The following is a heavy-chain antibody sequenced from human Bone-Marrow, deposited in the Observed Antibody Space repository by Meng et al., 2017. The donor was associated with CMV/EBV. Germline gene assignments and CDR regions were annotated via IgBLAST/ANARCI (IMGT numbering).Heavy chain of an antibody. J-gene: IGHJ5*02. D-gene: IGHD2-2*01. CDR2: IYYSGST. CDR1: GSASSSGDYY. Sequence: VSGSASSSGDYYWGWIRQPPGKGLEWIGYIYYSGSTYYSPSLKSRVTISVDTSKNQFSLKLSSVTAADTAVYYCARVVVVVPAARFDPWGQGTLVTVSS. V-gene: IGHV4-30-4*08. CDR3: ARVVVVVPAARFDP.